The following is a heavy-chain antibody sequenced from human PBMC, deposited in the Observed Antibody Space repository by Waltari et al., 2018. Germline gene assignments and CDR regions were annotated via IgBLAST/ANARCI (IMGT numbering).Heavy chain of an antibody. CDR2: RNPNSVGT. V-gene: IGHV1-2*06. D-gene: IGHD2-2*01. Sequence: QVQLVQSGAEVKKPGASVKVSCKASGYTFTGYYMHWVRQAPGQGLEWMGRRNPNSVGTNEAQEFQGRGTMTRDTSISTAYMELSRLRSDETAVDYCARDQLRPGAAFDIWGQGTMVTVSS. J-gene: IGHJ3*02. CDR3: ARDQLRPGAAFDI. CDR1: GYTFTGYY.